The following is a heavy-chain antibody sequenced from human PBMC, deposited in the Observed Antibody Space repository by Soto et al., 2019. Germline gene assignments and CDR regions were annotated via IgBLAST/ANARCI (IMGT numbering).Heavy chain of an antibody. V-gene: IGHV3-21*01. CDR2: ISSSSSYI. CDR3: ARDWYYYDSSGSGEPRFDY. J-gene: IGHJ4*02. CDR1: GFTFSSYS. Sequence: GSLRLSCAASGFTFSSYSMNWVRQAPGKGLEWVSSISSSSSYIYYADSVKGRFTISRDNAKNSLYLQMNSLRAEDTAVYYCARDWYYYDSSGSGEPRFDYWGQGTLVTVSS. D-gene: IGHD3-22*01.